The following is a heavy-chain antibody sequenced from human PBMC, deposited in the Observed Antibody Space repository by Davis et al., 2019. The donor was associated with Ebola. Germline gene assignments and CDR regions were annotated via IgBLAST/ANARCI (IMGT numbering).Heavy chain of an antibody. J-gene: IGHJ5*01. V-gene: IGHV1-69*13. CDR2: IIPIFGTT. CDR1: GGTFSSYA. CDR3: TRGRDCTNGVCYKAHWFDS. D-gene: IGHD2-8*01. Sequence: SVKVSCKASGGTFSSYAISWVRQAPGQGLEWMGGIIPIFGTTKDAQKFQGRVTITADESTRTAYMELSSLRSDDTAVYYCTRGRDCTNGVCYKAHWFDSWGLGTLVTVSS.